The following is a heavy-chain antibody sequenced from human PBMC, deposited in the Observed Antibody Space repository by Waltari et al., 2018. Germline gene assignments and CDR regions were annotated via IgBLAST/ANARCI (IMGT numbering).Heavy chain of an antibody. CDR2: IKSKADGGTI. V-gene: IGHV3-15*01. CDR1: GFTFSNAW. J-gene: IGHJ2*01. CDR3: ATGWYFDF. Sequence: EVLLVESGGGLVKPGGSLRVSCAGSGFTFSNAWMSWVRQAPGRGLEWVSRIKSKADGGTIDYAAPVKGRFTISRDDSKNTVYLQMSSLKTEDSGVYFCATGWYFDFWGRGTLVTVSS.